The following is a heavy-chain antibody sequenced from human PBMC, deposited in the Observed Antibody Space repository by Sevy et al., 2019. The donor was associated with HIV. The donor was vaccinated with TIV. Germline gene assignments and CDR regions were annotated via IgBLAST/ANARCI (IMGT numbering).Heavy chain of an antibody. J-gene: IGHJ3*02. CDR3: ARHCSGTSCSHAFDI. V-gene: IGHV4-34*01. Sequence: SETLSLTCAVYGGSFSGYYWSWIRQPPGKGLEWIGEINHTGRTNYNPSLKSQVTISVDTSKNQFSLKLSSVTAADTAMYYCARHCSGTSCSHAFDIWGQGTMVTVSS. CDR2: INHTGRT. D-gene: IGHD2-2*01. CDR1: GGSFSGYY.